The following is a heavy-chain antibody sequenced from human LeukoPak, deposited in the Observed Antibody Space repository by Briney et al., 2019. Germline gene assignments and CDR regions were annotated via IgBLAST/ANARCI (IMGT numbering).Heavy chain of an antibody. CDR2: VNQDGSER. CDR3: AKAGDYYDSSGYYYVLDY. J-gene: IGHJ4*02. CDR1: GFTFSNYW. D-gene: IGHD3-22*01. Sequence: GGSLRLSCAASGFTFSNYWMTWVRQAPGKGLERVANVNQDGSERYYVNSVRGRFTISRDNAKNSLDLQMNSLRAEDTAVYYCAKAGDYYDSSGYYYVLDYWGQGTLVTVSS. V-gene: IGHV3-7*03.